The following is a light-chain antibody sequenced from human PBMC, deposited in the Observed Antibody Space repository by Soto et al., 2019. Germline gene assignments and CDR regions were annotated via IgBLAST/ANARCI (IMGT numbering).Light chain of an antibody. CDR1: QSISTY. CDR3: QHTYTTPIT. Sequence: DIQMTQSPSSLSASVGDRVTITCRASQSISTYLNWYQQKPGKAPKLLIYHSSTFQSGVPSRFSGIGSGTDFTLTISSLQPEDFATYYCQHTYTTPITFVQGTRLEIK. V-gene: IGKV1-39*01. CDR2: HSS. J-gene: IGKJ5*01.